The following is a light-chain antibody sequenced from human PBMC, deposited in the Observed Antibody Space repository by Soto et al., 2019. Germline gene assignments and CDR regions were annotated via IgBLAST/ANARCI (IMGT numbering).Light chain of an antibody. CDR3: LQSSTVPIT. V-gene: IGKV1-39*01. J-gene: IGKJ5*01. CDR1: QSIAGY. CDR2: SAS. Sequence: DIQMTQSPSSLSASVGDRVTITCRASQSIAGYLSWYQQKPGKAPKFLIYSASTLQRGVPSRFSGSGSRTDSTRSITGLHPEDFATYNCLQSSTVPITIGQGTPLESK.